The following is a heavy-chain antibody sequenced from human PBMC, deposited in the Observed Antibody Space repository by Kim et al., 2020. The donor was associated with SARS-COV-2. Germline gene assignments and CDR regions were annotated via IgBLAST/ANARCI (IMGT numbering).Heavy chain of an antibody. Sequence: LKSRVTISVDTSKNQFSLKLSSVTAADTAVYYCAREARKLRYFDWSSFDYWGQGTLVTVSS. D-gene: IGHD3-9*01. V-gene: IGHV4-34*01. CDR3: AREARKLRYFDWSSFDY. J-gene: IGHJ4*02.